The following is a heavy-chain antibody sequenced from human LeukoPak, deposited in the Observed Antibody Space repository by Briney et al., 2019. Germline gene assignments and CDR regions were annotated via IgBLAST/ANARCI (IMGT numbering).Heavy chain of an antibody. CDR3: AKARAMSIAAAGFLDY. CDR1: GFTFDDYA. Sequence: PGRSLRLSCAASGFTFDDYAMHWVRQAPGKGLEWVSGISWNSGSIGYADSVKGRFTISRDNAKNSLYLQMNSLRAEDTALYYCAKARAMSIAAAGFLDYWGQGTLVTVSS. V-gene: IGHV3-9*01. CDR2: ISWNSGSI. J-gene: IGHJ4*02. D-gene: IGHD6-13*01.